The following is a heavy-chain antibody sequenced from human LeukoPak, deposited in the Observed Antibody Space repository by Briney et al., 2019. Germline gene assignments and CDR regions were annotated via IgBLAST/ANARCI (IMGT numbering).Heavy chain of an antibody. Sequence: PGGSLRLSCAASGFTFSSYWMSWVRQAPGKGLEWVANIKHDGSERYYVDSVKGRFTISRDNAKNSLYLQMNSLRAEDTAMYYCVRGKPYGSSWYPYDYWGQGTLVTVSS. J-gene: IGHJ4*02. V-gene: IGHV3-7*01. CDR2: IKHDGSER. D-gene: IGHD6-13*01. CDR3: VRGKPYGSSWYPYDY. CDR1: GFTFSSYW.